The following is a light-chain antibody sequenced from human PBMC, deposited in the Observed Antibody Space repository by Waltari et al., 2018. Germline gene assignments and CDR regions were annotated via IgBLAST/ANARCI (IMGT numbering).Light chain of an antibody. CDR2: KAS. CDR1: QSISKW. J-gene: IGKJ4*01. Sequence: IQMTQSPSTLSASIGDRVTFICRASQSISKWLAWYQQQPGKAPKLLIYKASTLESGVPSRFSGRGSGTEFTLTISGLQPEDLATYYCQKYNSYSLLSFGGGTKVEIK. CDR3: QKYNSYSLLS. V-gene: IGKV1-5*03.